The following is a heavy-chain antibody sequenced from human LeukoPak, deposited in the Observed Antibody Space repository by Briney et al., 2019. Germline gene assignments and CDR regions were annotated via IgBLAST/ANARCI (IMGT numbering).Heavy chain of an antibody. D-gene: IGHD3-10*01. V-gene: IGHV1-69*01. J-gene: IGHJ3*02. Sequence: SVKVSCKASGGTFSSYAISWVRQAPGQGLEWMGGIIPIFGTANYAQKFQGRVTITADESTSTAYMELSSLRSEDTAVYYCATTNNFIGSGSYYSDALDIWGQGTMVTVSS. CDR1: GGTFSSYA. CDR3: ATTNNFIGSGSYYSDALDI. CDR2: IIPIFGTA.